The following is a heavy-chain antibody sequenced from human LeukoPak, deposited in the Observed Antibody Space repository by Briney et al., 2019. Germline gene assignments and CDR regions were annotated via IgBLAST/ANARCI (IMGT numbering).Heavy chain of an antibody. Sequence: ASQTLSLTCAVSGGSISSGGYSWSWIRQPPGKGLEWIGYIYYSGSTNYNPSLKSRVTISVDTSKNQFSLKLSSVTAADTAVYYCARAISSGWYPPLFDYWGQGTLVTVSS. CDR2: IYYSGST. CDR1: GGSISSGGYS. V-gene: IGHV4-30-4*07. J-gene: IGHJ4*02. D-gene: IGHD6-19*01. CDR3: ARAISSGWYPPLFDY.